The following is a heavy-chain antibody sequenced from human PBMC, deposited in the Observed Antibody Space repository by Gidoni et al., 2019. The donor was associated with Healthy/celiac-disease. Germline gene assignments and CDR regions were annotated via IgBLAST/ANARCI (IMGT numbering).Heavy chain of an antibody. CDR1: GFTFSSYA. Sequence: QVQLVESGGGVVQPGRSLRLSCAASGFTFSSYAMHWVRQAPGKGLEWVAVISYDGSNKYYADSVKGRFTISRDNSKNTLYLQMNSLRAEDTAVYYCARDWPRGANWVSWFDPWGQGTLVTVSS. CDR3: ARDWPRGANWVSWFDP. CDR2: ISYDGSNK. J-gene: IGHJ5*02. D-gene: IGHD3-10*01. V-gene: IGHV3-30-3*01.